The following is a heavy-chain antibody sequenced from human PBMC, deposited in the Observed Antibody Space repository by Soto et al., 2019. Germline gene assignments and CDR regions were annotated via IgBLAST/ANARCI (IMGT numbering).Heavy chain of an antibody. CDR2: SIPIRGIA. CDR3: ARGRYYYSPSYWYFDL. D-gene: IGHD3-22*01. CDR1: GGTFSSYT. Sequence: QVQLVQSGAEVKKPGSSVKVSCKASGGTFSSYTISWVRQAPGQGLEWMGRSIPIRGIANYAQKFQGRVTITADKPTSTADMELSSLRSEDTAVYYCARGRYYYSPSYWYFDLWGRGTLVTVSS. J-gene: IGHJ2*01. V-gene: IGHV1-69*02.